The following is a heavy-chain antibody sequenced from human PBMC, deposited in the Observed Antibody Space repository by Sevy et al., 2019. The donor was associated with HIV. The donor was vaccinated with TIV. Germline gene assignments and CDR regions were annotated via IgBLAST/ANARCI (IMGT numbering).Heavy chain of an antibody. CDR3: AKVVVAATPFYYYYGMDV. D-gene: IGHD2-15*01. V-gene: IGHV1-69*13. J-gene: IGHJ6*02. Sequence: ASVKVSCKASGGTFSSYAISWVRQAPGRGLEWMGGIIPIFGTANYAQKFQGRVTITADESTSTAYMELSSLRSEDTAVYYCAKVVVAATPFYYYYGMDVWGQGTTVTVSS. CDR2: IIPIFGTA. CDR1: GGTFSSYA.